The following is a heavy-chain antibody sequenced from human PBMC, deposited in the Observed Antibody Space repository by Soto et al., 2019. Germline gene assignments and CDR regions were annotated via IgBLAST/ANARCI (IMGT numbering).Heavy chain of an antibody. CDR1: GFTFGGVC. D-gene: IGHD3-16*01. CDR2: ILYDGSYQ. CDR3: ARDRLITYGAKIAPDH. Sequence: GSLRLSCNASGFTFGGVCMHGVRQAAGKWLEWVSAILYDGSYQYYADPVSGRFTSSSDNSNNTLFLQQNSLGVEDTAVYYCARDRLITYGAKIAPDHWGQGAMVTVSS. V-gene: IGHV3-33*01. J-gene: IGHJ5*02.